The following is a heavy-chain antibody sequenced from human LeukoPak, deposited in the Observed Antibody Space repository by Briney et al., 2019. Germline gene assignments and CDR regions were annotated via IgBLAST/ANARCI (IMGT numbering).Heavy chain of an antibody. D-gene: IGHD3-22*01. Sequence: GASVKVSCKASGYTFTSYGISWVRQAPGQGLEWMGWISAYNGNTNYAQKLQGRVTMTTDTSTSTAYMELRSLRSDDTAVYYCARLDSSGLFPSAFDIWGQGTMVTVSS. J-gene: IGHJ3*02. V-gene: IGHV1-18*01. CDR2: ISAYNGNT. CDR3: ARLDSSGLFPSAFDI. CDR1: GYTFTSYG.